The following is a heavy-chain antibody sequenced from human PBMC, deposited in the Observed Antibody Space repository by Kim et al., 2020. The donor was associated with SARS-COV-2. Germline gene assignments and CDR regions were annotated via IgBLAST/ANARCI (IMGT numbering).Heavy chain of an antibody. V-gene: IGHV3-23*01. CDR1: GVPFSGYA. D-gene: IGHD3-22*01. Sequence: GGSLRLSCAASGVPFSGYAMSWIRQAPGKGLEWVASFGRGGNIYYPDSVKGRFTISRDNSKNTLHLQMNSLRAEDTAVYYCKGLYDSGADILDNWGQGTLVTVSS. CDR3: KGLYDSGADILDN. J-gene: IGHJ4*02. CDR2: FGRGGNI.